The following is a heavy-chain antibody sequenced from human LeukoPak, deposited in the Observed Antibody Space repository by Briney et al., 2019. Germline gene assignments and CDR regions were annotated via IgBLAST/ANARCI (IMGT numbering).Heavy chain of an antibody. D-gene: IGHD6-19*01. J-gene: IGHJ4*02. V-gene: IGHV4-39*07. CDR1: GGSISSSSYY. Sequence: SETLSLTCTVSGGSISSSSYYWGWIRQPPGKGLEWIGSIYYSGSTYYNPSLKSRVTISVDTSKNQFSLKLSSVTAADTAVYYCARDSAIAVAGYYYFDYWGQGTLVTVSS. CDR3: ARDSAIAVAGYYYFDY. CDR2: IYYSGST.